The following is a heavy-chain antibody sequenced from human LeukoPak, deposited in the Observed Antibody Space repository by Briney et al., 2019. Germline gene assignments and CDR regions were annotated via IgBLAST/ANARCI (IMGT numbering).Heavy chain of an antibody. D-gene: IGHD3-22*01. V-gene: IGHV1-69*04. Sequence: SVSLTCKASGGTFSSYAISWVRQAPGQGLEWMGRIIPILGIANYAQKFQGRVTISADKSRSTAYMELSILRSEDTAVYYCARKGYYYDSSGYGEYFQYWGQGSLVTVSS. CDR2: IIPILGIA. CDR1: GGTFSSYA. J-gene: IGHJ1*01. CDR3: ARKGYYYDSSGYGEYFQY.